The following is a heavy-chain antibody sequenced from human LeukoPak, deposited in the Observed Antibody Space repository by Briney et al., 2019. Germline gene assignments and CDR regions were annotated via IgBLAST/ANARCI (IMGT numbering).Heavy chain of an antibody. D-gene: IGHD3-3*01. J-gene: IGHJ4*02. V-gene: IGHV3-30*02. CDR3: ARDPKADYDFWSGYYGFFDY. CDR1: GFTFSSYG. Sequence: GGSLRLSCAASGFTFSSYGMHWVRQAPGKGLEWVAFIRYDGSNKYYADSVKGRFTISRDNAKNSLYLQMNSLRAEDTAVYYCARDPKADYDFWSGYYGFFDYWGQGTLVTVSS. CDR2: IRYDGSNK.